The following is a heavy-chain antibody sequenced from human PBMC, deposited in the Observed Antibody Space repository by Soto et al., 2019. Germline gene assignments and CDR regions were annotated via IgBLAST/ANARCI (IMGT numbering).Heavy chain of an antibody. J-gene: IGHJ4*02. V-gene: IGHV3-73*02. D-gene: IGHD1-26*01. CDR3: SRDRSGIEGATPD. CDR1: GFTFSDSA. Sequence: EVQLVESGGGLVHPGGSLKLSWSSSGFTFSDSAIHWVRQASGKGLEWVGRIRTKANKYATAYAESVKGRFAISREDSKNTAYLQMNSLETEDTAVYYCSRDRSGIEGATPDWGQGSLVTVSS. CDR2: IRTKANKYAT.